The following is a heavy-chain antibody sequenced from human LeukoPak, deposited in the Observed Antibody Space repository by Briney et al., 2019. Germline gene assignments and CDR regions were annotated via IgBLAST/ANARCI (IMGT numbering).Heavy chain of an antibody. CDR2: ISDSGGGT. CDR3: AKYYYDSSGSRHFDY. D-gene: IGHD3-22*01. V-gene: IGHV3-23*01. CDR1: GFTFSSYA. J-gene: IGHJ4*02. Sequence: GGSLRLSCAASGFTFSSYAMSWARQAPGTGLEWVSAISDSGGGTYYAASVRGRFTISRDNSKNTLHLQMNSLRAEDTAVYYCAKYYYDSSGSRHFDYWGQGTLVTVSS.